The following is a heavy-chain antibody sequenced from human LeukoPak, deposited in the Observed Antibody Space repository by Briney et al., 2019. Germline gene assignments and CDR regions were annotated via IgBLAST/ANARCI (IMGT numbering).Heavy chain of an antibody. J-gene: IGHJ4*02. V-gene: IGHV3-7*01. Sequence: PGGSLRLSCAASGFTFSGHWMSWVRQAPGKGLEWVANINQGGSDKYYVDSVKGRFTISRDNANNLLYLQMNSLRAEDTAVYYCAKDMIAVAGSSFDYWGQGTLVTVSS. CDR3: AKDMIAVAGSSFDY. D-gene: IGHD6-19*01. CDR2: INQGGSDK. CDR1: GFTFSGHW.